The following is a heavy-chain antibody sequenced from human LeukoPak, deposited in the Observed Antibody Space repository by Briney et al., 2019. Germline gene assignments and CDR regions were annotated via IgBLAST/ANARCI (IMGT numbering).Heavy chain of an antibody. V-gene: IGHV3-48*03. D-gene: IGHD3-9*01. J-gene: IGHJ2*01. CDR2: ISSSCSTI. CDR1: GFTFSSYE. Sequence: AGGSLRLSCAASGFTFSSYEMNWVRQAPGKGLEWVSYISSSCSTIYYADSVKGRFTISRDNAKNSLYLQMNSLRAEDTAVYYCARTYYDILTGYEVLYFDLWGRGTLVTVSS. CDR3: ARTYYDILTGYEVLYFDL.